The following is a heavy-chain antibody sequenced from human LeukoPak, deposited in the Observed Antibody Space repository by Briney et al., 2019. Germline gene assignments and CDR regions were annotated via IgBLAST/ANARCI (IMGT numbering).Heavy chain of an antibody. D-gene: IGHD3-22*01. CDR3: ARGPPMTYYFHY. J-gene: IGHJ4*02. V-gene: IGHV4-34*01. CDR1: GGSFSGYY. Sequence: PSETLSLTCAVYGGSFSGYYWSWIRQPPGKGLEWIGEINHSGSTNYNPSLKSRVTISVDTSKNRFSLKLSSVTAADTAVYYCARGPPMTYYFHYWGQGTLVTVSS. CDR2: INHSGST.